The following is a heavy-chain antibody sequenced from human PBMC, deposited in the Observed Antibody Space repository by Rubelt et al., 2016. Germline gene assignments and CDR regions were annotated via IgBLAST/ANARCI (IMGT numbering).Heavy chain of an antibody. Sequence: QVQLVQSGGGVAQPGTSLRLSCVASGFTFSRFGMHWVRQAPGKGLEWVGFISFDGNNRYYVDSVEGRFTISRDKSKNTIQLERNSLRAEDTATYYCAGGQRSFECDDWGQGTLVTVSS. V-gene: IGHV3-33*05. D-gene: IGHD3-3*01. CDR1: GFTFSRFG. J-gene: IGHJ4*02. CDR2: ISFDGNNR. CDR3: AGGQRSFECDD.